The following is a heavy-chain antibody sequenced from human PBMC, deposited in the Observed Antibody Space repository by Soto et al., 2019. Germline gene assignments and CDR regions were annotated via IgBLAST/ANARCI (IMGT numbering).Heavy chain of an antibody. D-gene: IGHD7-27*01. J-gene: IGHJ4*02. CDR3: ASAGEIQSFDY. CDR1: GGSISSGGYY. CDR2: IYYSGST. V-gene: IGHV4-31*03. Sequence: QVQLQESGPGLVKPSQTLSLTCTVSGGSISSGGYYWSWIRQHPGKGLEWIGYIYYSGSTYYNPSLKRXVTXSXATSKNQSSLKLSSVTAADTAVYYCASAGEIQSFDYWGQGTLVTVSS.